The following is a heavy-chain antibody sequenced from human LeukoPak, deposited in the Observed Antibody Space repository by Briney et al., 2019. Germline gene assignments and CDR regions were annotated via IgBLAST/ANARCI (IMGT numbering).Heavy chain of an antibody. CDR2: IWYDGSNK. CDR1: GFTFSDYS. Sequence: GGSLRLSCAASGFTFSDYSMSWIRQAPGKGLEWMAVIWYDGSNKYYADSVKGRFTISRDNSKNTLYLQMNSLRAEDTAVYYCTRDSYSGNHYGTFDIWGQGTMVTVSS. D-gene: IGHD1-26*01. V-gene: IGHV3-33*08. CDR3: TRDSYSGNHYGTFDI. J-gene: IGHJ3*02.